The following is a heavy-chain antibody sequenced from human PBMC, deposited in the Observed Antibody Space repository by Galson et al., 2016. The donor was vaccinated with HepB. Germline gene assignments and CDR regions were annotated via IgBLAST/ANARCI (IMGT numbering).Heavy chain of an antibody. D-gene: IGHD6-19*01. CDR1: GFTLSPYS. Sequence: SLRLSCAGSGFTLSPYSMDWVRQAPGKGLEWISFISSDIAPIYYADSVKGRFTISRDNSKNSLYLQMNSLRAEDTAVYYCARDGSGWLFDSWGQGTLVTVSS. J-gene: IGHJ4*02. V-gene: IGHV3-48*04. CDR2: ISSDIAPI. CDR3: ARDGSGWLFDS.